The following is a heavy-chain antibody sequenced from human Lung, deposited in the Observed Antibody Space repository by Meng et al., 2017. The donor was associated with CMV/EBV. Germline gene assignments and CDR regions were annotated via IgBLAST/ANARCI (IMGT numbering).Heavy chain of an antibody. Sequence: GGSLRLXCAASGFTFDNYGMHWVRQTPGKGLEWVAFIRHDGTNKYYGDSVKGRFTISRDNSKNTVYLQMNSLRPEETAIYYCAKDLLLFGGANAYFDYWGQGPLVPFSS. J-gene: IGHJ4*02. CDR2: IRHDGTNK. CDR3: AKDLLLFGGANAYFDY. CDR1: GFTFDNYG. D-gene: IGHD3-16*01. V-gene: IGHV3-30*02.